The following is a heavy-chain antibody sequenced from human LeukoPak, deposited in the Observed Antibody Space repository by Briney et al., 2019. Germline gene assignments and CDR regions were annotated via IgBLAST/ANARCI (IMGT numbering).Heavy chain of an antibody. CDR2: ISSSSYI. CDR3: AKVSCTGGTCSSFDY. D-gene: IGHD2-8*02. V-gene: IGHV3-21*01. Sequence: PGGSLRLSCAASGFTFSSYSMNWVRQAPGKGLEWVSSISSSSYIYYADSVKGRFTISRDNAKNSLYLQMNSLRAEDTAVYYCAKVSCTGGTCSSFDYWGQGTLVTVSS. CDR1: GFTFSSYS. J-gene: IGHJ4*02.